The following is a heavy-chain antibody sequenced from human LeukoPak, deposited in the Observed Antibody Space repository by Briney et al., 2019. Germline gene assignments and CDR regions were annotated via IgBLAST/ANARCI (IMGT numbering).Heavy chain of an antibody. CDR3: ARENTLVRGTRNRFDY. V-gene: IGHV6-1*01. D-gene: IGHD3-10*01. CDR1: GDSVSSNDAA. CDR2: TFYRSKWYY. Sequence: SQTLSLTCAISGDSVSSNDAAWNWIRQSPSRGLEWLGRTFYRSKWYYDSAVSVKSRITINPDTSKNQFSLQLNSVTPEDTAVYYCARENTLVRGTRNRFDYWGRGTLVTVSS. J-gene: IGHJ4*02.